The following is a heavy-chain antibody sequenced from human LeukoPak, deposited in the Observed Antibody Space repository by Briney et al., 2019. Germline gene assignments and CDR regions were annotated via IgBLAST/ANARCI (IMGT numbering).Heavy chain of an antibody. CDR2: ISGSGGST. J-gene: IGHJ6*02. V-gene: IGHV3-23*01. CDR3: ARDPPNGMDV. Sequence: GGSLRLSCAASGFTFDDYAMHWVRQAPGKGLEWVSAISGSGGSTYYADSVKGRFTISRDNSKNTLYLQMNSLRAEDTAVYYCARDPPNGMDVWGQGTTVTVSS. CDR1: GFTFDDYA.